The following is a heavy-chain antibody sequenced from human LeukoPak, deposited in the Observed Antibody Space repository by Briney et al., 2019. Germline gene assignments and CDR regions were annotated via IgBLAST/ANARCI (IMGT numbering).Heavy chain of an antibody. CDR2: INPSGGST. J-gene: IGHJ5*02. CDR3: ARVNRITGTTKGSSFDP. CDR1: GYTFTSYY. Sequence: ASVKVSCKASGYTFTSYYMHWVRQAPGQGLEWMGIINPSGGSTSYAQKFQGRVTMTRDTSTSTVYMELSSLRSEDTAVYYCARVNRITGTTKGSSFDPWGQGTLVTVSS. D-gene: IGHD1-7*01. V-gene: IGHV1-46*01.